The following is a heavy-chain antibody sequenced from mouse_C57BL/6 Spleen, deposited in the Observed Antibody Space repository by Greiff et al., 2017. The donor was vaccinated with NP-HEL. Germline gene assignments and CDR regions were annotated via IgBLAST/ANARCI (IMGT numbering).Heavy chain of an antibody. CDR2: ISSGGSYT. J-gene: IGHJ2*01. Sequence: EVKLMESGGDLVKPGGSLKLSCAASGFTFSSYGMSWVRQTPDKRLEWVATISSGGSYTYYPDSVKGRFTISRDNAKNTLYLQMSSLKSEDTAMYYCASAITTDFYFDYWGQGTTLTVSS. CDR3: ASAITTDFYFDY. D-gene: IGHD1-1*01. V-gene: IGHV5-6*01. CDR1: GFTFSSYG.